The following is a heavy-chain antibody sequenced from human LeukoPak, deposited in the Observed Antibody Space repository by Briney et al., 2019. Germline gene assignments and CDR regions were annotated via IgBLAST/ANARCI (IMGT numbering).Heavy chain of an antibody. CDR1: GFTFSSHA. CDR3: TSFPRADTRDIVFDF. CDR2: ISGSGDNT. D-gene: IGHD2-15*01. J-gene: IGHJ4*02. V-gene: IGHV3-23*01. Sequence: GGSLRLSCAASGFTFSSHAMTWVRQAPGKGLEWVSVISGSGDNTDYADSVKGRFTISRDNSRNTVYLQMNSLRAEDTAVYYCTSFPRADTRDIVFDFWGQGALATVSS.